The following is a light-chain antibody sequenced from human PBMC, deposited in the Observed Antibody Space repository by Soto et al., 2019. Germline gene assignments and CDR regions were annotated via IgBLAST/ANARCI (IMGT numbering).Light chain of an antibody. CDR1: QSVSTSY. CDR3: HHYGSSLPYT. V-gene: IGKV3-20*01. J-gene: IGKJ2*01. Sequence: EIVLTQSPGTLSLSPGERATLSCRASQSVSTSYFAWYQQKPGQAPRLLIYGASSRATGIPDRFSGSGSGTDFTLTISRLEPEDLAVYYCHHYGSSLPYTFGQGTKLEIK. CDR2: GAS.